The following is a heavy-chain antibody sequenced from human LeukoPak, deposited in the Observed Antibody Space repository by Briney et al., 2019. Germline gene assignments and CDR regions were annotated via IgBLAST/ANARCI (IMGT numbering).Heavy chain of an antibody. CDR2: IIPIFGTA. CDR1: GGTFSSYA. Sequence: SVKVSCKASGGTFSSYAISWVRQAPGQGLEWMGGIIPIFGTANYAQKFQGRVTITADESTSTAYMELSSLRSEDTAVYYCAPTPNWGGGYFDYWGQGTLVTVSS. D-gene: IGHD7-27*01. V-gene: IGHV1-69*01. J-gene: IGHJ4*02. CDR3: APTPNWGGGYFDY.